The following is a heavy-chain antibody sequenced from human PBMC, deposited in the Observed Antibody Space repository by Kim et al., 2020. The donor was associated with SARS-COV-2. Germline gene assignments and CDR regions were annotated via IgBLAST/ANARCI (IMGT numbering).Heavy chain of an antibody. V-gene: IGHV5-51*01. J-gene: IGHJ4*02. Sequence: GESLKISCKGSGYSFTSYWIGWVRQMPGKGLEWMGIIYPGDSDTRYSPSFQGQVTISADKSISTAYLQWSSLKASDTAMYYCARRGDAGSGSYYNSPFDYWGQGTLVTVSS. CDR1: GYSFTSYW. D-gene: IGHD3-10*01. CDR3: ARRGDAGSGSYYNSPFDY. CDR2: IYPGDSDT.